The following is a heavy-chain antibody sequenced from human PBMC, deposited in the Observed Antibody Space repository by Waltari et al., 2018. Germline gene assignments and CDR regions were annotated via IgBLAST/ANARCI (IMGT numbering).Heavy chain of an antibody. D-gene: IGHD6-13*01. J-gene: IGHJ5*02. CDR2: IYPGDSDT. CDR1: GYSFTSYW. CDR3: ARLGARIAAAGTGWFDP. V-gene: IGHV5-51*03. Sequence: EVQLVQSGAEVKKPGESLKISCKGSGYSFTSYWIGWVRQMPGKGLEWMGIIYPGDSDTRYSPAFQGQVTIAADKSISTAYLQGSSLKASDTAMYYWARLGARIAAAGTGWFDPWGQGTLVTVSS.